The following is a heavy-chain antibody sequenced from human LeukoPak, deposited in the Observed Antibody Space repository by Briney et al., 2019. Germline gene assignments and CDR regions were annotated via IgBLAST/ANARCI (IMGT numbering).Heavy chain of an antibody. J-gene: IGHJ4*02. D-gene: IGHD3-10*01. CDR3: ARGPPFHGSGSHLDY. V-gene: IGHV4-59*01. Sequence: SXTLSLTCTVSGGSISSYYWSWIRQPPGKGLEWIGYIYYSGSTNYNPSLKSRVTISVDKSKNKFSLKWSYVTAAGTAFYYCARGPPFHGSGSHLDYCGQGTLVTVSS. CDR2: IYYSGST. CDR1: GGSISSYY.